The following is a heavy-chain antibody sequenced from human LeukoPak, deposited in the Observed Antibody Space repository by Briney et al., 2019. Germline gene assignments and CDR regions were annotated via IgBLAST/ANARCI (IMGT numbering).Heavy chain of an antibody. D-gene: IGHD4-23*01. CDR2: IWYDGSDK. V-gene: IGHV3-33*01. CDR1: GFTFSSYG. Sequence: PGGSLRLSCAASGFTFSSYGMHWVRQAPGKGLEWVAVIWYDGSDKYYADSVKGRFTISRDNSKNTLYLQMNSLRAEDTAVYYCARSAVVTDIDYWGQGTLVTVSS. J-gene: IGHJ4*02. CDR3: ARSAVVTDIDY.